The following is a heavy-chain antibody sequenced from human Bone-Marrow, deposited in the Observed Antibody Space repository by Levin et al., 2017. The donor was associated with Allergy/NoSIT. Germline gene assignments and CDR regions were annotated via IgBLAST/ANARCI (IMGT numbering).Heavy chain of an antibody. CDR2: ISFDGSQK. V-gene: IGHV3-30*18. CDR3: AKSGFDSYFYMDV. J-gene: IGHJ6*03. D-gene: IGHD5-12*01. CDR1: RFSFSIYG. Sequence: GESLKISCAASRFSFSIYGMHWVRQAPGKGLEWVSFISFDGSQKFYADSVKGRFPISRDNSQTTLYLQMDRLRTDDTAVYYCAKSGFDSYFYMDVWGKGTTVTVSS.